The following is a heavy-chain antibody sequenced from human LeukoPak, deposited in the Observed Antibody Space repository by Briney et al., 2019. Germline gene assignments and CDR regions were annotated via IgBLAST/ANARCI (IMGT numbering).Heavy chain of an antibody. CDR2: ISSSSSTI. J-gene: IGHJ6*03. CDR3: ARETVLGTVTTTSYYYYYYMDV. V-gene: IGHV3-48*01. D-gene: IGHD4-17*01. CDR1: GFTFSSYS. Sequence: PGGSLRLSCAASGFTFSSYSMNWVRQAPGKGLEWVSYISSSSSTIYYADSVKGRFTISRDNAKNSLYLQMNSMRAEYTAVYYCARETVLGTVTTTSYYYYYYMDVWGKGTTVTVSS.